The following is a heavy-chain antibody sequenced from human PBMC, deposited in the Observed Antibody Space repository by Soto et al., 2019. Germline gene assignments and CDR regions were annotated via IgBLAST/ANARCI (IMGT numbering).Heavy chain of an antibody. D-gene: IGHD3-10*01. CDR2: ISPWKGNT. CDR1: GYNFMPYG. CDR3: ARDLDPSGSYYTDY. J-gene: IGHJ4*02. V-gene: IGHV1-18*04. Sequence: EASVKVSCKASGYNFMPYGVNWVRQAPGQGLEWMGWISPWKGNTNYAQSFQGRVTMTTDTSTSTAYMELRGLTSDDTAVYYCARDLDPSGSYYTDYWGPGTLVTVSS.